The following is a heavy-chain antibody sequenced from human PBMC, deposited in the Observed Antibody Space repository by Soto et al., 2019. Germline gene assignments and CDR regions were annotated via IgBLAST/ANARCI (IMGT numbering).Heavy chain of an antibody. CDR2: FDPEDGET. Sequence: ASVKVSCKVSGYTLTELSMHWVRQAPGKGLEWMGGFDPEDGETICAQKFQGRVTMTEDTSTDTAYMELSSLRSEDTAVYYCATPYYGSGSYLSHVEYWGQGTLVTVSS. J-gene: IGHJ4*02. D-gene: IGHD3-10*01. V-gene: IGHV1-24*01. CDR3: ATPYYGSGSYLSHVEY. CDR1: GYTLTELS.